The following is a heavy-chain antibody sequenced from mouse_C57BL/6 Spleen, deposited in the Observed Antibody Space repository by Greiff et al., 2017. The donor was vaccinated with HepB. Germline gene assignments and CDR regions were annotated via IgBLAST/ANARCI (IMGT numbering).Heavy chain of an antibody. CDR1: GYAFSSSW. V-gene: IGHV1-82*01. CDR3: ARGYGSSYDGYFDY. CDR2: IYPGDGDT. D-gene: IGHD1-1*01. J-gene: IGHJ2*01. Sequence: QVQLKESGPELVKPGASVKISCKASGYAFSSSWMNWVKQRPGKGLEWIGRIYPGDGDTNYNGKFKGKATLTADKSSSTAYMQLSSLTSEDSAVYFCARGYGSSYDGYFDYWGQGTTLTVSS.